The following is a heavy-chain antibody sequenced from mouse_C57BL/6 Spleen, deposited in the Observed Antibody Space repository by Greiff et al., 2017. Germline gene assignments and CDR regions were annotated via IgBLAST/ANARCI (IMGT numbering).Heavy chain of an antibody. D-gene: IGHD1-1*01. CDR1: GYTFTSYW. J-gene: IGHJ1*03. CDR3: ARGFITTVVTGYFDV. CDR2: IDPNSGGT. V-gene: IGHV1-72*01. Sequence: VKLKQPGAELVKPGASVKLSCKASGYTFTSYWMHWVKQRPGRGLEWIGRIDPNSGGTKYNEKFKSKATLTVDKPSSTAYMQLSSLTSEDSAVYYCARGFITTVVTGYFDVWGTGTTVTVSS.